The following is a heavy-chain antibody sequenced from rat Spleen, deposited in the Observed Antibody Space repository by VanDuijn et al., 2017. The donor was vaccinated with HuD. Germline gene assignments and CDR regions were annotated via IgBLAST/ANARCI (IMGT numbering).Heavy chain of an antibody. CDR3: ARXXXGGXXXPXXX. CDR2: ISYDGSSA. V-gene: IGHV5-7*01. CDR1: GFTFSDYN. D-gene: IGHD1-11*01. J-gene: IGHJ3*01. Sequence: EVQLVESGGGLVQPGRSLKLSCAASGFTFSDYNMAWVRQAPKKGLEWVATISYDGSSAYYRDSVKGRFTISRDNAQSTLYLQMDSLRSEDTATXXXARXXXGGXXXPXXXWGQGTXXTVSS.